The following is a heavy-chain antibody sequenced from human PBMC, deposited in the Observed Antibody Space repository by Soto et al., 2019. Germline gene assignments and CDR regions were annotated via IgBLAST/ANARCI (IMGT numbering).Heavy chain of an antibody. V-gene: IGHV4-31*11. CDR1: GGSISSGGYY. D-gene: IGHD3-3*01. J-gene: IGHJ6*02. CDR2: IYYSGNT. Sequence: PSETLSLTCAVSGGSISSGGYYWNWIRQHPGKGLEWIGYIYYSGNTYYNPSLKSRVTISLDTSKNQFSLKLSSVTAADTAVFYCARLAIFGVAPYGMGVCGQGSKVTVSS. CDR3: ARLAIFGVAPYGMGV.